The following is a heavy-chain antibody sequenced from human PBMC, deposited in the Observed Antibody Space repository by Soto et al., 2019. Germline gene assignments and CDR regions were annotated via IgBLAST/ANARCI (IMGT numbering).Heavy chain of an antibody. V-gene: IGHV1-3*01. CDR1: GYTFTSYV. CDR3: ARVGAGIVGRMDV. D-gene: IGHD2-15*01. Sequence: QVQLVQSGAEVKKPGASLKVSCKASGYTFTSYVMHWVRQAPGQRLEWIGWINAGNGNTKYLQKFQDRVTITRDTSASTAYMELSSLTSEATAVYYCARVGAGIVGRMDVWGEGTTITVSS. CDR2: INAGNGNT. J-gene: IGHJ6*04.